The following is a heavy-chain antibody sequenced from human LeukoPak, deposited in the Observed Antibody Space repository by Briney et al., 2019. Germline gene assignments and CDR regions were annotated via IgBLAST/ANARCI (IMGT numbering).Heavy chain of an antibody. CDR3: ARYSSGWYGVRYYYYGMDV. CDR1: GYTFTSYG. D-gene: IGHD6-19*01. V-gene: IGHV1-18*01. Sequence: ASVKVSCKASGYTFTSYGISWVRQAPGQGLEWMGWISAYNGNTNYAQKLQGSVTMTTDTSTSTAYMELRSLRSDDTAVYYCARYSSGWYGVRYYYYGMDVWGQGTTVTVSS. J-gene: IGHJ6*02. CDR2: ISAYNGNT.